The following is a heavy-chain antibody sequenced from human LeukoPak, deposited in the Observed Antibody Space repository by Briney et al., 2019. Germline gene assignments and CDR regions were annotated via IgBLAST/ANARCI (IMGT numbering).Heavy chain of an antibody. CDR1: GYTLTELS. CDR3: ARDGRRRIAARPDPPYYYYYYMDV. J-gene: IGHJ6*03. D-gene: IGHD6-6*01. CDR2: FDPEDGET. Sequence: GASVKVSRKVSGYTLTELSMHWVRQAPGKGLEWMGGFDPEDGETIYAQKFQGRVTMTEDTSTDKAYMELSSLRSEDTAVYYCARDGRRRIAARPDPPYYYYYYMDVWGKGTTVTVSS. V-gene: IGHV1-24*01.